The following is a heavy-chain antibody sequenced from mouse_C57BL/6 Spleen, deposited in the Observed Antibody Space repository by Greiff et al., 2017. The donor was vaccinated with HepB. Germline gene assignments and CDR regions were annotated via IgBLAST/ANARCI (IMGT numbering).Heavy chain of an antibody. CDR2: ISSGSSTT. Sequence: EVQLVEPGGGLVKPGGSLKLSCAASGFTFRDYGMHWVRQAPEKGLEWVADISSGSSTTYYADTVKGRLPLARENAKNTLFLQMTSLRSEDTAMYYCAMPGYYEYDVHAMDYWGQGTSVTVSS. J-gene: IGHJ4*01. CDR1: GFTFRDYG. V-gene: IGHV5-17*01. D-gene: IGHD2-4*01. CDR3: AMPGYYEYDVHAMDY.